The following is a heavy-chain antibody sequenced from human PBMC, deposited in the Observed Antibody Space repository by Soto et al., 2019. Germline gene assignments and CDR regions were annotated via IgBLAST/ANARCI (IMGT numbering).Heavy chain of an antibody. Sequence: SETLSLTCTVSGGSISSYYWSWIRQPAGKGLEWIGRIYTSGSTNYNPSLKRRVTMSVDTSKNQFSLKLGSVTAADTAVYYCARWGAGADYFDYWGQGTLVTVSS. J-gene: IGHJ4*02. D-gene: IGHD1-26*01. CDR2: IYTSGST. V-gene: IGHV4-4*07. CDR3: ARWGAGADYFDY. CDR1: GGSISSYY.